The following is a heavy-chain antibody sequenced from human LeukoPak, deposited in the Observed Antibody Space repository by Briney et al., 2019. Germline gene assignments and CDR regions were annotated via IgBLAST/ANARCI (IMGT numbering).Heavy chain of an antibody. CDR2: IYYSGST. Sequence: PSQTLSLTCTVSGGSISSGNYYWSWLRQPPGTGLEWIGYIYYSGSTYCNPSLKSRVTISVDTSKDQFSLKLSSVTAADTAVYYCARVPRYSSSWYYFDYWGQGTLVTVSS. J-gene: IGHJ4*02. CDR1: GGSISSGNYY. V-gene: IGHV4-30-4*01. D-gene: IGHD6-13*01. CDR3: ARVPRYSSSWYYFDY.